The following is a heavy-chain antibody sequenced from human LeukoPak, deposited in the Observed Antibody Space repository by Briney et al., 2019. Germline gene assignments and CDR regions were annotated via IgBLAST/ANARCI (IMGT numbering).Heavy chain of an antibody. CDR3: AKHAGYCTGGKCYSFYYFDY. D-gene: IGHD2-15*01. V-gene: IGHV5-51*01. Sequence: GESLKISCKASGYTFTNYWIGWWRHTPGKGLEWMGIIHPGDSDTRYRTSFQGQVTMSVDESTSTAYLHWTSLKASDTAIYYCAKHAGYCTGGKCYSFYYFDYWGQGTLVTVSS. CDR1: GYTFTNYW. J-gene: IGHJ4*02. CDR2: IHPGDSDT.